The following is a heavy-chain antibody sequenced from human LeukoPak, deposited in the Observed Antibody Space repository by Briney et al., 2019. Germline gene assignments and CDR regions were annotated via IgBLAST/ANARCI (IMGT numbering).Heavy chain of an antibody. J-gene: IGHJ4*02. CDR3: ARDGYSSSWYEAYFDY. D-gene: IGHD6-13*01. Sequence: GGPLRFSCAASGFTFSSYSMNWVRQAPGKGLEWVSSISSSSSYIYYADSVKGRFTISRDNAKNSLYLQMNSLRAEDTAVYYCARDGYSSSWYEAYFDYWGQGTLVTVSS. CDR1: GFTFSSYS. CDR2: ISSSSSYI. V-gene: IGHV3-21*01.